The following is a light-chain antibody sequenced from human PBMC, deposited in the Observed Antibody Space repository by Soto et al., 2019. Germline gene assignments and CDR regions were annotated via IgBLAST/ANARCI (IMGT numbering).Light chain of an antibody. V-gene: IGLV2-23*01. CDR1: SSDVGSYSL. CDR2: EAY. J-gene: IGLJ3*02. Sequence: QSALTQPASVSGSPGQSITISCSGTSSDVGSYSLVSWFQQHPGKAPKLMIYEAYKRPSGVSNRFSGSKSGKTASLTISGLQAEDEADYYCCSYAGSSTWVFGGGTQLTV. CDR3: CSYAGSSTWV.